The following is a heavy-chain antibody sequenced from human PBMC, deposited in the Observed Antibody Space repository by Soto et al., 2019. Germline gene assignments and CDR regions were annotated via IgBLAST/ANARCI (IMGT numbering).Heavy chain of an antibody. CDR3: ARVPLMVRGVRFYYYYGMDV. D-gene: IGHD3-10*01. V-gene: IGHV1-69*13. CDR1: GGTFSSYA. Sequence: ASVKVSCKASGGTFSSYAISWVRQAPGQGLEWMGGIIPIFGTANYAQKFQGRVTITADESTSTAYMELSSLGSEDTAVYYCARVPLMVRGVRFYYYYGMDVWGQGTTVTVSS. CDR2: IIPIFGTA. J-gene: IGHJ6*02.